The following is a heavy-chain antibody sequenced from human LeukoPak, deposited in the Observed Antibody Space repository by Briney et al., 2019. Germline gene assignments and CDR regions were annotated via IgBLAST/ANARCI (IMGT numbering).Heavy chain of an antibody. V-gene: IGHV4-34*01. CDR3: ARGRSKPGIAVARPPFDY. Sequence: TSETLSLTCAVYGGSFSGYYWSWIRQPPGKGLEWIGEINHSGSTNYNPSLKSRVTISVDTSKNQFSLKLSSVTAADTAVYYCARGRSKPGIAVARPPFDYWGQGTLVTVSS. J-gene: IGHJ4*02. CDR1: GGSFSGYY. CDR2: INHSGST. D-gene: IGHD6-19*01.